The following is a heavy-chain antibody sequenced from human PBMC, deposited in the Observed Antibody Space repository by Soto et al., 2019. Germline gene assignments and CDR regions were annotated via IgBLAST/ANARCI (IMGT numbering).Heavy chain of an antibody. D-gene: IGHD3-10*01. CDR2: ISYDGSNK. CDR1: GFTFSSYA. J-gene: IGHJ4*02. Sequence: GGSLRLSCAASGFTFSSYAMHWVRQAPGKGLEWVAVISYDGSNKYYADSVKGRFTISRDNSKNTLYLQMNSLRAEDTAVYYCARGGPGSGSYYTFDYWGQGTLVTVSS. V-gene: IGHV3-30-3*01. CDR3: ARGGPGSGSYYTFDY.